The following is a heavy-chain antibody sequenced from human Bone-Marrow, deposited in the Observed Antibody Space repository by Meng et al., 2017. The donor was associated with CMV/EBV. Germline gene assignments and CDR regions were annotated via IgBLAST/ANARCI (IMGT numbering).Heavy chain of an antibody. CDR3: SKGCMDKRCYIKE. V-gene: IGHV3-53*01. D-gene: IGHD2-8*01. CDR2: IYSWGFT. Sequence: GESLKISCAASGFSVNSNYMSWVRQAPGKGLEWVSVIYSWGFTDYADSVKGRFFISRDDSQNTLYLQMNSLRSDDTAVYYCSKGCMDKRCYIKEWGQGTLVTVSS. CDR1: GFSVNSNY. J-gene: IGHJ4*02.